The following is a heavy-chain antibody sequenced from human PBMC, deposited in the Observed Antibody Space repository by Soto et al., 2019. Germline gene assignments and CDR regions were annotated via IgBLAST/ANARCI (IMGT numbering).Heavy chain of an antibody. D-gene: IGHD3-22*01. CDR2: IIPIFGTA. CDR1: GGTFSSYA. CDR3: ARRYYYDSSGYTYYYYYGMDV. V-gene: IGHV1-69*13. J-gene: IGHJ6*02. Sequence: SVKVSCKASGGTFSSYAISWVRQAPGQGLEWMGGIIPIFGTANYAQKFQGRVTITADESTSTAYMELSSLRSEDTAVYYCARRYYYDSSGYTYYYYYGMDVWGQGTTVTVSS.